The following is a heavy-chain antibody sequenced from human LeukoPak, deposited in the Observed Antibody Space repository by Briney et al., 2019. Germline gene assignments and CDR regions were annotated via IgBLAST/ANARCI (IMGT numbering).Heavy chain of an antibody. CDR3: ARVPPMVRGVILYFDY. CDR1: GGTFSSYA. CDR2: IIPIFGTA. Sequence: SVKVSCKASGGTFSSYAISWVRQAPGQGLEWMGGIIPIFGTANYAQKFQGRVTITADESTSTAYMELSSLRSEDTAVYYCARVPPMVRGVILYFDYWGQGTLVTVSS. V-gene: IGHV1-69*13. D-gene: IGHD3-10*01. J-gene: IGHJ4*02.